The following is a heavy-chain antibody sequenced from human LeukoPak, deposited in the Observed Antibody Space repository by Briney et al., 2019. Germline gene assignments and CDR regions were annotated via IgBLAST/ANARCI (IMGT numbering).Heavy chain of an antibody. CDR2: IHWDDAK. J-gene: IGHJ4*02. Sequence: SGPTLVNPTQTLTLTCTFSGFSLSTSEVGVGWIRQPPGRALEWLALIHWDDAKRYSPSLKSRLTVTKDTSKNQVVLTMTNMDPVDTATYYCSRCDYGDYYFDYWGQGTLVTVSS. CDR1: GFSLSTSEVG. CDR3: SRCDYGDYYFDY. D-gene: IGHD4-17*01. V-gene: IGHV2-5*02.